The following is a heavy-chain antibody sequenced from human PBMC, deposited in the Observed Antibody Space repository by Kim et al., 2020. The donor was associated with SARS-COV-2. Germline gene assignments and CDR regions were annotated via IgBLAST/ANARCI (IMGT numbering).Heavy chain of an antibody. CDR2: IIPIFGTA. V-gene: IGHV1-69*13. D-gene: IGHD3-10*01. Sequence: SVKVSCKASGGTFSSYAISWVRQAPGQGLEWMGGIIPIFGTANYAQKFQGRVTITADESTSTAYMELSSLRSEDTAVYYCARERAPMVRGRWFDPWGQGTLVTVSS. J-gene: IGHJ5*02. CDR1: GGTFSSYA. CDR3: ARERAPMVRGRWFDP.